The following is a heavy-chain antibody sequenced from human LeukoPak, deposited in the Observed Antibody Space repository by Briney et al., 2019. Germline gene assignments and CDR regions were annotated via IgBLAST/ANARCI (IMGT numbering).Heavy chain of an antibody. J-gene: IGHJ4*02. V-gene: IGHV4-4*07. CDR2: IYTSGST. CDR1: GGSISSYY. D-gene: IGHD4-17*01. CDR3: ARHRHDYGDYGDFDY. Sequence: SETLSLTCTVSGGSISSYYWSWIRQPAGKGLEWIGRIYTSGSTNYNPSLKSRVTMLVDTSKNQFSLKLSSVTAADTAVYYCARHRHDYGDYGDFDYWGQGTLVTVSS.